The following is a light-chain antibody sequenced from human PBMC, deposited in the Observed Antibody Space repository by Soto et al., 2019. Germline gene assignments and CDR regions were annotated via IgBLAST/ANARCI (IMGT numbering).Light chain of an antibody. J-gene: IGKJ4*01. Sequence: ETVMTQSPATLSVSPGERATLSWRASQSVSSHVAWYQQKPGRAPRLLIYDASTRATGIPARFSGSGSGTEFTLTINSLQSEDVAVYYCQQYNYWPPLTFGGGTKVDIK. CDR1: QSVSSH. V-gene: IGKV3-15*01. CDR3: QQYNYWPPLT. CDR2: DAS.